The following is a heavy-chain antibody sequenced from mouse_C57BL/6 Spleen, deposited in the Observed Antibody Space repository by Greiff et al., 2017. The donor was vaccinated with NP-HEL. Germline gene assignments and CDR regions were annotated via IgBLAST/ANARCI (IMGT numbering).Heavy chain of an antibody. CDR2: IYPSDSET. D-gene: IGHD2-12*01. CDR3: ASEGPLRAMDY. J-gene: IGHJ4*01. V-gene: IGHV1-61*01. Sequence: QVQLKQPGAELVRPGSSVKLSCKASGYTFTSYWMDWVKQRPGQGLEWIGNIYPSDSETHYNQKFKDKATLTVDKSSSTAYMQLSSLTSEDSAVYYCASEGPLRAMDYWGQGTSVTVSS. CDR1: GYTFTSYW.